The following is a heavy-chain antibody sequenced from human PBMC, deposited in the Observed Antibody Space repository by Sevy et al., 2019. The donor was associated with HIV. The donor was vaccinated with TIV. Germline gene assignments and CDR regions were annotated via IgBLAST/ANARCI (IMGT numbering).Heavy chain of an antibody. V-gene: IGHV3-7*04. CDR1: GFPFSNFW. J-gene: IGHJ5*01. D-gene: IGHD2-15*01. CDR2: INEDGSEK. CDR3: ARVHTICSGRNCYPGWFDS. Sequence: GGSLRLSCAASGFPFSNFWMSWVRQAPGKGLQWVANINEDGSEKSYVDSVKGRFTISRDNARNSLSLQMSSLRAEDTAVYCCARVHTICSGRNCYPGWFDSWGQGTLVTVSS.